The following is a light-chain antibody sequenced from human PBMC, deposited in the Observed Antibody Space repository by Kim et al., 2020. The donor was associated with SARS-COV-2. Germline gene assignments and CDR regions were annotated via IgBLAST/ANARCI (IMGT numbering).Light chain of an antibody. Sequence: ASTGDRVTITCRASQGISSYLAWYQQKPGKAPKLLIYAASTLQSGVPSRFSGSGSGTDFTLTISCLQSEDFATYYCQQYYSYPLTFGPGTKVDIK. J-gene: IGKJ3*01. CDR1: QGISSY. CDR3: QQYYSYPLT. CDR2: AAS. V-gene: IGKV1-8*01.